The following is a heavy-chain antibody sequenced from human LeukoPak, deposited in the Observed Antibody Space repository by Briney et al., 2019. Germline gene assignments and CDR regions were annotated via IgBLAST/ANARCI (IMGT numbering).Heavy chain of an antibody. J-gene: IGHJ5*02. V-gene: IGHV1-18*01. CDR1: GYTFTSYG. CDR2: ISAYNGNT. CDR3: ARGTELRYFDWLLSRGPNWFDP. D-gene: IGHD3-9*01. Sequence: ASVKVSCKASGYTFTSYGISWVRQAPGQGLEWMGWISAYNGNTNYAQKLQGRVTITADESTSTAYMELSSLRSEDTAVYYCARGTELRYFDWLLSRGPNWFDPWGQGTLVTVSS.